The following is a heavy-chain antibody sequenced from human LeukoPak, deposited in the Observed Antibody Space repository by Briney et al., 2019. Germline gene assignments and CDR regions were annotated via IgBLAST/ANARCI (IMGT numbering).Heavy chain of an antibody. D-gene: IGHD3-3*01. CDR1: GYTLTELS. Sequence: GASVKVSCKVSGYTLTELSLHWVRQAPGKGLEWMGGFDPEDGETIYAQKFQGRVTMTEDTSTDTAYMELRSLRSDDTAVYYCARPYYDFWSGYPGAEYFQHWGQGTLVTVSS. J-gene: IGHJ1*01. CDR3: ARPYYDFWSGYPGAEYFQH. V-gene: IGHV1-24*01. CDR2: FDPEDGET.